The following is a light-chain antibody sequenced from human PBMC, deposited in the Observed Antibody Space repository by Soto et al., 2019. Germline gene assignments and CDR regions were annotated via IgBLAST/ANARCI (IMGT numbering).Light chain of an antibody. CDR3: GSYTSTDTPFV. J-gene: IGLJ1*01. V-gene: IGLV2-14*01. Sequence: QSALAQPSSVSGSPGQSITISCTGTSTDVGGYNYVSWYQHHPGKGPKLIIYEVNNRPSGVSDRFSGSKSGNKXSLTISNLEAEDESDYYCGSYTSTDTPFVFGTGTKVTVL. CDR1: STDVGGYNY. CDR2: EVN.